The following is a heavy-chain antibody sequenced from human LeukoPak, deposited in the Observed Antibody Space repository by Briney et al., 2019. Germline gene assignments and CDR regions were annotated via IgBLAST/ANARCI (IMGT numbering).Heavy chain of an antibody. CDR2: INHSGST. D-gene: IGHD2/OR15-2a*01. V-gene: IGHV4-34*01. CDR3: ARGLDLGIYAY. CDR1: GGSFSGYY. J-gene: IGHJ4*02. Sequence: SETLSLTCAVYGGSFSGYYWSWIRQPPGKGLEWIGEINHSGSTNYNPSLKSRVTISVDTSKNQFSLKLNSVTAADTAVYYCARGLDLGIYAYWGQGTLVTVSS.